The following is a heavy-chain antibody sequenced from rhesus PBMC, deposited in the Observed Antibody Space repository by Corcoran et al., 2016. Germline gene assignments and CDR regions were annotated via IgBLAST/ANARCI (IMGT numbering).Heavy chain of an antibody. CDR1: GGPISRND. J-gene: IGHJ4*01. V-gene: IGHV4-173*01. CDR3: TRDMPPRDS. Sequence: QVQLQESGPGLVKPSETLSLTCAVSGGPISRNDWSWIRQPPGKGLEWIGRISGSGGSTDYNPSLTSRVTISTDTSKNQFSLKLSSVTAADTAAYYCTRDMPPRDSWGQGVLVTVSS. D-gene: IGHD2-2*01. CDR2: ISGSGGST.